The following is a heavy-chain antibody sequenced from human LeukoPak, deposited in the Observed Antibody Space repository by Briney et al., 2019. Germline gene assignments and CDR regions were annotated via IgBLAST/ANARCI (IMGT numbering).Heavy chain of an antibody. CDR2: INPNSGGT. D-gene: IGHD3-10*01. V-gene: IGHV1-2*02. Sequence: ASVKVSCKASGYTFTGYYMHWVRQAPGQGLEWMGWINPNSGGTNYAQKFQGRVTMTRDTSISTAYMELSRLRSDDTAVYYCARDRSLNYYGSVSPYLVYWGHGALVTVSS. CDR1: GYTFTGYY. CDR3: ARDRSLNYYGSVSPYLVY. J-gene: IGHJ4*01.